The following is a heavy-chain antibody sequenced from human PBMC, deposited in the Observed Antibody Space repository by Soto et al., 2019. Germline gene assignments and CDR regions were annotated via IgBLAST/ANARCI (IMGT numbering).Heavy chain of an antibody. CDR2: SIPMLGMS. CDR3: ATNYGSGSAHFDY. Sequence: QVQLVQSGPEVKKPGSSVRVSCTASGGTFSSYTINWVRQVPGQGPEWMGRSIPMLGMSNYAQKFQGRVMIIADQSTNTVYMELSSLRSEDTAIYYCATNYGSGSAHFDYRGPGTLVTVSS. V-gene: IGHV1-69*02. J-gene: IGHJ4*02. D-gene: IGHD3-10*01. CDR1: GGTFSSYT.